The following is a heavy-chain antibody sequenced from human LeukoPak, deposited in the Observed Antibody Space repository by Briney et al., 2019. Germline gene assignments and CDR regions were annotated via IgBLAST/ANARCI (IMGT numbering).Heavy chain of an antibody. D-gene: IGHD3-10*01. CDR2: VKSKTYPGTT. Sequence: GGSLILSCAAPGYSFSNPWMSWVRQAPGKGLEWVGRVKSKTYPGTTDYAAPVKGRFTISRDDSKNMLHLQMNSLKTEDTGIYYCIRSLGGAMAVWGQGTTVTVSS. CDR3: IRSLGGAMAV. CDR1: GYSFSNPW. V-gene: IGHV3-15*01. J-gene: IGHJ6*02.